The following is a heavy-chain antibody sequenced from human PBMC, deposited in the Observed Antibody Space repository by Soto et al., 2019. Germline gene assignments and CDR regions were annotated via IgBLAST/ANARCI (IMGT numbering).Heavy chain of an antibody. J-gene: IGHJ3*02. CDR3: ARDLRDDDGDDAFDI. D-gene: IGHD4-17*01. CDR1: SGSISSSNW. V-gene: IGHV4-4*02. Sequence: QVQLQESGPGLVKPSGTLSLTCAVSSGSISSSNWWSWVRQPPGKGLEGIGEIYHSGSTNYNPSLKSRVTISVDKSPNQFSLKLSSVNAADTAVYYCARDLRDDDGDDAFDIWGHGTMVTVSS. CDR2: IYHSGST.